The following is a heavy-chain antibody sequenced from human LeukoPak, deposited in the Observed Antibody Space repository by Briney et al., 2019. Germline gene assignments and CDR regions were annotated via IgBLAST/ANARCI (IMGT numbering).Heavy chain of an antibody. V-gene: IGHV4-38-2*01. D-gene: IGHD2-2*02. CDR3: ARSTIVVVPAAIGY. J-gene: IGHJ4*02. CDR2: IYHSGST. Sequence: SETLSLTCAVSGYSISSGYYWGWIRQPPGKGLEWIGSIYHSGSTYYNPSLKSRVTISVDTSKNQFSLKLSSVTAADTAVYYCARSTIVVVPAAIGYWGQGTLVTFSS. CDR1: GYSISSGYY.